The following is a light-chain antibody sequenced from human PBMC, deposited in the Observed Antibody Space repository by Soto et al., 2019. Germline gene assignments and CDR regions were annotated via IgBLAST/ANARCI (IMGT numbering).Light chain of an antibody. CDR2: GAS. Sequence: EIVLTHSPGTLSLSPGERATLSCRASQSVSSSYLAWYQQRPGQAPRLRIYGASSRATGIPDRFSGSGSGTDFTLTISRLEPEDFAVYYCQQYGSPPYTFGQGTKLEIK. J-gene: IGKJ2*01. CDR3: QQYGSPPYT. V-gene: IGKV3-20*01. CDR1: QSVSSSY.